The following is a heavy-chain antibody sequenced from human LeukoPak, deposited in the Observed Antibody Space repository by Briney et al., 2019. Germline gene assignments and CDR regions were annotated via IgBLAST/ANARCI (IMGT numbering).Heavy chain of an antibody. J-gene: IGHJ6*03. Sequence: GGSLRLSCAASGFTFCSYAMSWVRQAPGKGLEWVSAISGSGGSTYYADSVKGRFTISRDNSKNTLYLQMNSLRAEDTAVYYCAKAAEPYYYYYMDVWGKGTTVTVSS. CDR3: AKAAEPYYYYYMDV. V-gene: IGHV3-23*01. CDR1: GFTFCSYA. CDR2: ISGSGGST. D-gene: IGHD1-14*01.